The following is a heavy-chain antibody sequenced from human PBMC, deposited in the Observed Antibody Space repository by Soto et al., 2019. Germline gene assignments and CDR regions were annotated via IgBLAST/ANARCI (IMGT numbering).Heavy chain of an antibody. Sequence: ASVKVSCKASGYTFTGYYMHWVRQAPGQGLEWMGWINPNSGGTNYAQKFQGRVTMTRDTSISTAYMELSRLRSDDTAAYYCARGRGYSYGPLGGPWGQGTLVTVSS. CDR1: GYTFTGYY. D-gene: IGHD5-18*01. CDR3: ARGRGYSYGPLGGP. J-gene: IGHJ5*02. CDR2: INPNSGGT. V-gene: IGHV1-2*02.